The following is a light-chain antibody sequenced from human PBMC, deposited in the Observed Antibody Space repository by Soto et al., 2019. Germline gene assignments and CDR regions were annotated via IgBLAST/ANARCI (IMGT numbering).Light chain of an antibody. Sequence: IVLTQSPGTLSLSPGERATLSCRASRSVSASYLAWYQQKPGQAPRLLIYGASSRATGFPDRFSGSGSGTDFTLTISRLEPEDSAVYYCQQYDTSATLGQGTKLEI. CDR3: QQYDTSAT. CDR2: GAS. J-gene: IGKJ2*01. V-gene: IGKV3-20*01. CDR1: RSVSASY.